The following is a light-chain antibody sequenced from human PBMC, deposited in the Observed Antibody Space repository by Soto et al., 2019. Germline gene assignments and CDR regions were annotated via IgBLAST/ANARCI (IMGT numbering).Light chain of an antibody. Sequence: QSALTQPASVSGSPGQSITISCTGTSSDVGGYNFVSWYQQHPGKAPKLMIYEFSNRPSGVSNRFSGSKSGNTASLTISGLQAEDEADYYCSSYARSNTLVFGTGTKVTVL. CDR3: SSYARSNTLV. J-gene: IGLJ1*01. CDR1: SSDVGGYNF. V-gene: IGLV2-14*01. CDR2: EFS.